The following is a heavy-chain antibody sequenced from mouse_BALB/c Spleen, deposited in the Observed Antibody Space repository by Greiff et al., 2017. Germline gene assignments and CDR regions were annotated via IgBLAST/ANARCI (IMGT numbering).Heavy chain of an antibody. D-gene: IGHD1-1*01. CDR3: ARERHYYGSSYPYYAMDY. CDR2: ISYDGSN. Sequence: VQLKESGPGLVKPSQSLSLTCSVTGYSITSGYYWNWIRQFPGNKLEWMGYISYDGSNNYNPSLKNRISITRDTSKNQFFLKLNSVTTEDTATYYCARERHYYGSSYPYYAMDYWGQGTSVTVSS. CDR1: GYSITSGYY. V-gene: IGHV3-6*02. J-gene: IGHJ4*01.